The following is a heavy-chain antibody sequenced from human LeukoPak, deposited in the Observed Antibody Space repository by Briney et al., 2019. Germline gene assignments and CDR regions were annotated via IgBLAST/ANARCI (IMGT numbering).Heavy chain of an antibody. J-gene: IGHJ4*02. CDR3: ARAVFDGSSLSN. D-gene: IGHD6-13*01. CDR1: GGSISSYY. V-gene: IGHV4-59*01. CDR2: IYYSGST. Sequence: PSETLSLTCTVSGGSISSYYWSWIRQPPGKGLEWIEYIYYSGSTNYNPSLKSRVTISVDTSKNQFSLKLSSVTAADTAVYYCARAVFDGSSLSNWGQGTLVAVSS.